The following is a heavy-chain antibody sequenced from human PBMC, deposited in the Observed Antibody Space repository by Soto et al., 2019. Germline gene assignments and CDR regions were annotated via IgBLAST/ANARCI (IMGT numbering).Heavy chain of an antibody. V-gene: IGHV3-23*01. CDR2: ISGSGIST. CDR3: AKEPVGPDWYFDL. Sequence: DVQLLESGGGLVQPGGSLRLSCEASGFTFRSYAMSWVRQAPGKGLEWVSGISGSGISTHYADSVKGRFTVSRDNSNNTLYLQMNSLRAEDTAVYNCAKEPVGPDWYFDLWGRGTLVTVSS. J-gene: IGHJ2*01. CDR1: GFTFRSYA.